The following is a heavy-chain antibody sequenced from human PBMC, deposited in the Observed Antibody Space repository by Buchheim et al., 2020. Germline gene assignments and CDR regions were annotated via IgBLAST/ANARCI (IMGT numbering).Heavy chain of an antibody. CDR1: GGSIGSDY. CDR3: ARGGASSKYFDL. V-gene: IGHV4-59*01. CDR2: IHYSGVT. D-gene: IGHD1-26*01. J-gene: IGHJ2*01. Sequence: QVQLQESGPGLVKPSETLSLTCSVSGGSIGSDYWSWIRQPPGEGLEWIAFIHYSGVTNFNPSLKSRVIISVDTSKKQFSLKLSSVTTADTAVYYCARGGASSKYFDLWGRG.